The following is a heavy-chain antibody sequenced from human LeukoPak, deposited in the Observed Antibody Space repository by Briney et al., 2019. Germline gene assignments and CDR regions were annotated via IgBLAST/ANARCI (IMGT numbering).Heavy chain of an antibody. V-gene: IGHV3-21*01. CDR2: ISSSSYI. CDR3: ARDLRIVVVPAAITNYYYMDV. CDR1: GFTFSSYS. D-gene: IGHD2-2*02. J-gene: IGHJ6*03. Sequence: GGSLRLSCAASGFTFSSYSMNWVRQAPGKGLEWVSSISSSSYIYYADSVKGRFTISRDNAKNSLYLQMNSLRAEDTAVYYCARDLRIVVVPAAITNYYYMDVWGKGTTVTVSS.